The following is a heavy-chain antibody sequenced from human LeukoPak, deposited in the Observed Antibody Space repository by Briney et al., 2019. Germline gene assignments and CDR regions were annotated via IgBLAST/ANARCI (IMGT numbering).Heavy chain of an antibody. CDR2: ISSSSSYI. J-gene: IGHJ4*02. V-gene: IGHV3-21*01. CDR3: ARGGYCSGGSCYLLPHRDFDY. Sequence: GGSLRLSCAASGFTFSSYSMNWVRQAPGKGLEWVSSISSSSSYIYYADSVKGRFTISRDNAKNSLYLQMNSLRAEDTAVYYCARGGYCSGGSCYLLPHRDFDYWGQGTLVTVSS. CDR1: GFTFSSYS. D-gene: IGHD2-15*01.